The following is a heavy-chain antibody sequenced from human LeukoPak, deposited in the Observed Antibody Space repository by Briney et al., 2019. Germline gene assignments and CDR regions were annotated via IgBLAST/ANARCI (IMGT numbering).Heavy chain of an antibody. CDR1: GGSISSGSYY. CDR2: IYTSGST. J-gene: IGHJ6*03. CDR3: ARGPWGFGEFSTQVYYMDV. V-gene: IGHV4-61*02. D-gene: IGHD3-10*01. Sequence: PSETLSLTCTVSGGSISSGSYYWSWIRQPAGKGLEWIGRIYTSGSTNYNPSLESRVTISVDTSKNQFSLKLSSVTAADTAVYYCARGPWGFGEFSTQVYYMDVWGKGTTVTVSS.